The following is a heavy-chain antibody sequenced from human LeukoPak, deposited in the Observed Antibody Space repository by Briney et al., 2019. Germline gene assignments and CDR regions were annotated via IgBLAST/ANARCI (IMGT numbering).Heavy chain of an antibody. D-gene: IGHD5-24*01. J-gene: IGHJ4*02. CDR3: AGGGRDGYNFQDY. Sequence: SSETLSLTCAVYGGSFSGYYWSWIRQPPGKGLEWIGEINHSGSTNYNPSLKSRVTISVDTSKNQFSLELSCVTAADTAVYYCAGGGRDGYNFQDYWGQGALVTVSS. V-gene: IGHV4-34*01. CDR2: INHSGST. CDR1: GGSFSGYY.